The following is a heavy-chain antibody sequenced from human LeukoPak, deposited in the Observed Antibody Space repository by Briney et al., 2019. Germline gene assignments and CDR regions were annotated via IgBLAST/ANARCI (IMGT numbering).Heavy chain of an antibody. CDR2: ISYDGSNK. J-gene: IGHJ4*02. V-gene: IGHV3-30-3*01. CDR3: ARGVAAAGVEGGFDY. Sequence: GGSLRLSCAASGFTFSSYAMHWVRQAPGKGLEWVAVISYDGSNKYYADSVKGRFTISRDNSKNTLYLQMNSLRAEDTAVYYCARGVAAAGVEGGFDYWGQGTLVTVSS. CDR1: GFTFSSYA. D-gene: IGHD6-13*01.